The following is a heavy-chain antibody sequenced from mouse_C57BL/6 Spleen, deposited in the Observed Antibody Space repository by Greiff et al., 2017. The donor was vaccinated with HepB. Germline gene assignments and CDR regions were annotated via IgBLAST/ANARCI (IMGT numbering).Heavy chain of an antibody. CDR1: GYTFTSYW. Sequence: VQLQQPGAELVKPGASVKMSCKASGYTFTSYWITWVKQRPGQGLEWIGDIYPGSGSTNYNEKFKSKATLTVDTSSSTAYMQLSSLTSEDSAVYYCARDYDYDGRYAMDYWGQGTSVTVSS. V-gene: IGHV1-55*01. CDR3: ARDYDYDGRYAMDY. D-gene: IGHD2-4*01. J-gene: IGHJ4*01. CDR2: IYPGSGST.